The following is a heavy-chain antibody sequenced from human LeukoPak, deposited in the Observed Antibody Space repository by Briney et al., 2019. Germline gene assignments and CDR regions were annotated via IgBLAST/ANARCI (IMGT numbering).Heavy chain of an antibody. J-gene: IGHJ4*02. Sequence: GGSLRLSCAASGFTFSDYYMSWIRQAPGKGLEWVSYISSSGSTIYSADSVKGRSTISRDNAKNSLYLQLNSLRAEDTAVYYCARITYLNWNFDHWGQGTLVTVSS. D-gene: IGHD1-1*01. CDR1: GFTFSDYY. CDR2: ISSSGSTI. CDR3: ARITYLNWNFDH. V-gene: IGHV3-11*01.